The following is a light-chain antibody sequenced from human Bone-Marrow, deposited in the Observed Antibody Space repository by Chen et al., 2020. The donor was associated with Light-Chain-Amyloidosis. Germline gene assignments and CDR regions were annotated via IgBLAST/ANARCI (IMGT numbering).Light chain of an antibody. V-gene: IGLV3-21*02. CDR1: NIGSTS. CDR3: QVLDRSSDRPV. CDR2: DDS. Sequence: SYVLTQPSSVSVAPGQTATIACGGNNIGSTSVHWYQQTPAQAPLLVVYDDSDRSSGIPERLSGSNSGTTAALTISRVEAGDAAEYYCQVLDRSSDRPVFGGGTKLTVL. J-gene: IGLJ3*02.